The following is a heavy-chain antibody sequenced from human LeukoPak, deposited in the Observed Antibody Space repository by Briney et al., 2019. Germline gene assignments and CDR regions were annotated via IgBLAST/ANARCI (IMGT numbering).Heavy chain of an antibody. D-gene: IGHD3-10*01. CDR3: ARESYYYGSGSYYQYYYGMDV. V-gene: IGHV4-31*03. CDR1: GGSISSGGYY. Sequence: SETLSLTCTVSGGSISSGGYYWSWIRQHPGKGLEWIGYIYYSGSTYYNPSLKSRVTISVDTSKNQFSLKLSSVTAADTAVYYCARESYYYGSGSYYQYYYGMDVWGQGTTVTVSS. J-gene: IGHJ6*02. CDR2: IYYSGST.